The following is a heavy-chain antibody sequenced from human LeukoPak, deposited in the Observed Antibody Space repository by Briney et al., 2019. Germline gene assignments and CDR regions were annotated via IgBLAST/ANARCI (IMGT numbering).Heavy chain of an antibody. V-gene: IGHV3-66*01. CDR1: GFSVSNYY. CDR3: TRGQSYCGADCYSD. CDR2: MYTGGGR. Sequence: GGSLRLSCAACGFSVSNYYMSLVRQPPGKGLEWVSVMYTGGGRYYGDSVKGRFTISRDNSKNTVFLQMNSLRVEDTALYYCTRGQSYCGADCYSDWGQGTLVTVSS. J-gene: IGHJ4*02. D-gene: IGHD2-21*02.